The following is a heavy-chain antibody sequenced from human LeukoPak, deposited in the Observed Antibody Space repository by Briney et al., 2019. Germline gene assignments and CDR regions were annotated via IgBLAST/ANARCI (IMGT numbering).Heavy chain of an antibody. V-gene: IGHV3-23*01. D-gene: IGHD1-1*01. CDR1: GLTFSSYA. CDR3: AKDQLGTPYGMDV. J-gene: IGHJ6*04. CDR2: ISGSGGST. Sequence: GGSLRLSCAASGLTFSSYAMSWVRQAPGKGLEWVSAISGSGGSTYYADSVKGRFTISRANSKNTLYLQMNSLRAEDTAVYYCAKDQLGTPYGMDVWGKGTTVTVSS.